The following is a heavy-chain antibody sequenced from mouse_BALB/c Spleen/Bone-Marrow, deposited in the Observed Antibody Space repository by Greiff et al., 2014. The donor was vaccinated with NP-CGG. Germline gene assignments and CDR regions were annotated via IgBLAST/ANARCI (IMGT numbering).Heavy chain of an antibody. J-gene: IGHJ2*01. CDR3: ARYYFDY. V-gene: IGHV1S56*01. CDR1: GYTFTSYY. CDR2: IYPGNVNT. Sequence: VKLMESGPELVKPGASVRISCKASGYTFTSYYIHWVKQRPGQGLEWIGWIYPGNVNTKYNEKFKGKATLTADKSSSTAYMQLSSLTSEDSAVYFCARYYFDYWGQGTTLTVSS.